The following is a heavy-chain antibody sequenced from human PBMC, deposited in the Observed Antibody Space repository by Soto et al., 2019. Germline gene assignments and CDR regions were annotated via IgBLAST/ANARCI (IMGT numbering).Heavy chain of an antibody. D-gene: IGHD3-10*01. Sequence: QVRLQESGPGLLKPSETLSLTCSVSGASITTYYWSWFRQSPGKGLEWIGYIHDSGTTKYNASLEGRVTLSVDTSKSHFCLTLTSVTAADTAVYYCARATSWFGDILWGQGTLVTVTS. CDR2: IHDSGTT. V-gene: IGHV4-59*08. CDR3: ARATSWFGDIL. CDR1: GASITTYY. J-gene: IGHJ4*02.